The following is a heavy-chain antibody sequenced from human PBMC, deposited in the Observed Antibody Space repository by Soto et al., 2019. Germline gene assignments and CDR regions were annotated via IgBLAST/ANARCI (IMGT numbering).Heavy chain of an antibody. J-gene: IGHJ6*02. Sequence: QVQLVQSGAEVKKPGSSVKVSCKASGGTFSSYAISWVRQAPGQGLEWMGGIIPISGTANYAQKFQGRVTITANESTGTDYTELGSLRSEDTAVYYCARSQGSSTSLEIYYYYYYGMAVWGQAKTVTVSS. CDR1: GGTFSSYA. V-gene: IGHV1-69*01. CDR2: IIPISGTA. D-gene: IGHD2-2*01. CDR3: ARSQGSSTSLEIYYYYYYGMAV.